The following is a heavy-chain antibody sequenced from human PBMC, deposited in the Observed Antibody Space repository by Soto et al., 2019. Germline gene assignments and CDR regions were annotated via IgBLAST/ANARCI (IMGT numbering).Heavy chain of an antibody. CDR1: GFTFSSYA. Sequence: PGGSLRLSCAASGFTFSSYAMHWVRQAPGKGLEWVAVISYDGSNKYYADSVKGRFTISRDNSKNTLYLQMNSLRAEDTAVYYCARGGAARPRFDYWGQGTLVTVSS. CDR2: ISYDGSNK. CDR3: ARGGAARPRFDY. D-gene: IGHD6-6*01. J-gene: IGHJ4*02. V-gene: IGHV3-30-3*01.